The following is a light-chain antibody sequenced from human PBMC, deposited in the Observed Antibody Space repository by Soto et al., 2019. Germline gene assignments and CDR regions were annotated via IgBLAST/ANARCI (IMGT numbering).Light chain of an antibody. J-gene: IGKJ2*01. CDR1: QSISRN. Sequence: EIVMTQSPGTLSVSPGERATLSCRASQSISRNLAWYQQKPGRAPRLLIYGVSTRATGIPAWFSGSGSETEFTLTISSLQSEDFAVYYCQQYNNWPPYTFGQGTKLEIK. CDR2: GVS. CDR3: QQYNNWPPYT. V-gene: IGKV3-15*01.